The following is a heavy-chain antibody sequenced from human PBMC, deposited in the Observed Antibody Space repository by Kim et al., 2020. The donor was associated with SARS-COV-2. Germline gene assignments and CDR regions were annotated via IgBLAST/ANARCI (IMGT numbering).Heavy chain of an antibody. J-gene: IGHJ4*02. D-gene: IGHD2-15*01. CDR2: IYHSGST. CDR1: GGSISSSNW. V-gene: IGHV4-4*02. Sequence: SETLSLTCAVSGGSISSSNWWRWVRQPPGKGLEWVGEIYHSGSTNYNPSLKSRVTISVDKSKNQFSLKLSSVTAADTAVYYCARTHGRESAHAWVVDYWGQGTLFTVSS. CDR3: ARTHGRESAHAWVVDY.